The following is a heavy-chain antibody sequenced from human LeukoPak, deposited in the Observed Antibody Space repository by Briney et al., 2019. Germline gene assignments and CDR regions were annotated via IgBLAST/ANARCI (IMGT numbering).Heavy chain of an antibody. Sequence: KPSGTLSLTCAVSGGSISSSNWWSWVRQPPGKGLEWIGEIYHSGSTNYNPSLKSRVTISVDKSKNQFSLKLSSVTAADTAVYYCARVVITPKTPYYYYGMDVWGQGTTVTVSS. J-gene: IGHJ6*02. CDR1: GGSISSSNW. CDR2: IYHSGST. V-gene: IGHV4-4*02. D-gene: IGHD3-3*01. CDR3: ARVVITPKTPYYYYGMDV.